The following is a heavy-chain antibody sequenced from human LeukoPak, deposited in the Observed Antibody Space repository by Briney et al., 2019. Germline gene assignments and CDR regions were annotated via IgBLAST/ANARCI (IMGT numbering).Heavy chain of an antibody. CDR2: FDPEDGET. J-gene: IGHJ4*02. CDR3: ATSEPPRESYEAFDY. Sequence: ASVKVSRKVSGYTLTELSMHWVRQAPGKGLEWMGGFDPEDGETIYAQKFQGRVTMTEDTSTGTAYMELSSLRSEDTAVYYCATSEPPRESYEAFDYWGQGTLVTVSS. V-gene: IGHV1-24*01. CDR1: GYTLTELS. D-gene: IGHD1-26*01.